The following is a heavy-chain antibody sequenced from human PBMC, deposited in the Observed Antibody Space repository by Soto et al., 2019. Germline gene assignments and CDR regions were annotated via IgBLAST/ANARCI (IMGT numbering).Heavy chain of an antibody. CDR3: ARARPSGSGSYTSNTDAFDV. J-gene: IGHJ3*01. D-gene: IGHD3-10*01. Sequence: QLQLQESGPGLVKPSETLSLTCTVSGGSISSRIYSWGWIRQPPGTGLEWIGSVYYSGSTYHNPSLKSQVTISVDTSKNQFSLKLSSVTAADTAVYYCARARPSGSGSYTSNTDAFDVWGQGTMVTVSS. V-gene: IGHV4-39*01. CDR2: VYYSGST. CDR1: GGSISSRIYS.